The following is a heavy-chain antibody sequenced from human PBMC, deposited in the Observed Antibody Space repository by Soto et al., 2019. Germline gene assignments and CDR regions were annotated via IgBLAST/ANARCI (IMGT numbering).Heavy chain of an antibody. D-gene: IGHD3-3*01. CDR3: ATDGNKEINVFWSGDYDNWFDA. Sequence: ASVKVSCKDSGYTFTSYGISWVRQAPGQGLEWMGWISAYNGNTNYAQELQGRVTVTTDTTTSTAYRELRSLRSDDTAVYYCATDGNKEINVFWSGDYDNWFDAWGQGTLVNVSS. CDR2: ISAYNGNT. V-gene: IGHV1-18*04. J-gene: IGHJ5*02. CDR1: GYTFTSYG.